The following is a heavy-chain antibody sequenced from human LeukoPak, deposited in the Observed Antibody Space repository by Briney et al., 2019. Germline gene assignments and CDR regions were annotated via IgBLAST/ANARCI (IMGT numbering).Heavy chain of an antibody. Sequence: GGSLRLSCAASGFIFSRYWMSWVRQAPGKGLEWVANINQDGSEKYYVDSVRGRFTISRDNAKNSLHLQMNSLRVEDTAVYYCVRDAGSRGWFDPWGQGTLVTVSS. D-gene: IGHD5-24*01. CDR2: INQDGSEK. CDR3: VRDAGSRGWFDP. CDR1: GFIFSRYW. J-gene: IGHJ5*02. V-gene: IGHV3-7*01.